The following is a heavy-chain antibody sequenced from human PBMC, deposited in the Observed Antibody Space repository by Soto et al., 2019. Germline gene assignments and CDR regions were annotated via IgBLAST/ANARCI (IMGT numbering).Heavy chain of an antibody. J-gene: IGHJ4*02. CDR2: INPSGGST. CDR3: ARDDRVVIPPRPFDY. V-gene: IGHV1-46*01. D-gene: IGHD3-3*01. CDR1: GYTFTSYY. Sequence: ASVKVSCKASGYTFTSYYMHWVRQAPGQGLEWMGIINPSGGSTSYAQKFQGRVTMTRDTSTSTVYMELSSLRSEDTAVYNCARDDRVVIPPRPFDYWGQGTLVTVSS.